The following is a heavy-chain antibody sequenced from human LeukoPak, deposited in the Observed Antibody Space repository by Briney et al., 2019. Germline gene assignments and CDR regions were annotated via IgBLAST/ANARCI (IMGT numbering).Heavy chain of an antibody. CDR3: ARAGTCSSTSCDGGIEY. CDR1: GFAFSSYN. CDR2: ISTTSTYI. V-gene: IGHV3-21*06. Sequence: GGSLRLSCAASGFAFSSYNMKWVRQAPGKGLEWVSFISTTSTYIYYADSVKGRFTVSRDNSKNLLYLQMDSLRVEDTAVYYCARAGTCSSTSCDGGIEYWGQGTLITVSS. J-gene: IGHJ4*02. D-gene: IGHD2-2*01.